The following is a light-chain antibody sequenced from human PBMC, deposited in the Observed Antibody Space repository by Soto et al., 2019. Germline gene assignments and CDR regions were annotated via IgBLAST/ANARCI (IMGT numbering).Light chain of an antibody. CDR3: QQCQWTPFT. CDR2: WAS. V-gene: IGKV4-1*01. Sequence: DIVMTQSPDSLAVSLGERATINCKSSQSILYSSNNKNYLAWYQQKPGQPPKLLIYWASTRESGVPDRFSGSGSGTDFTLTISSLQAEDVAVYFCQQCQWTPFTFGPGTKVDIK. CDR1: QSILYSSNNKNY. J-gene: IGKJ3*01.